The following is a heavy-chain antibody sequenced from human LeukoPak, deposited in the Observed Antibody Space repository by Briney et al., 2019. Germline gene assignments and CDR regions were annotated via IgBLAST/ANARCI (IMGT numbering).Heavy chain of an antibody. V-gene: IGHV1-8*01. Sequence: ASVKVSCKASGYTFTSYDVNWVRQAAGQGLEWMGWMNPKSGNTGYAQSLQGRLTMTRNTSISTAYMELSSLRSEDTAVYYCARGPNKSDGGNSGSAWFDPWGQGTLVTVSS. CDR2: MNPKSGNT. D-gene: IGHD4-23*01. CDR3: ARGPNKSDGGNSGSAWFDP. CDR1: GYTFTSYD. J-gene: IGHJ5*02.